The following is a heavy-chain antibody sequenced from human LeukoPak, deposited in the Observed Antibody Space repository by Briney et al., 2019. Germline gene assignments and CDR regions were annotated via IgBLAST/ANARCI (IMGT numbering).Heavy chain of an antibody. Sequence: ASVKVSCKASGYTFTSYYMHWVRQAPGQGLGWMGIINPSGGSTSYAQKFQGRVTMTRDTSTSTVYMELSSLRSEDTAVYYCARGVPCSSTSCYDYFDYWGQGTLVTVSS. CDR3: ARGVPCSSTSCYDYFDY. CDR1: GYTFTSYY. CDR2: INPSGGST. J-gene: IGHJ4*02. D-gene: IGHD2-2*01. V-gene: IGHV1-46*01.